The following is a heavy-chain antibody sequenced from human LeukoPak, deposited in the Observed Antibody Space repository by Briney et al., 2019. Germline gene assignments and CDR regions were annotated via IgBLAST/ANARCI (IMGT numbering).Heavy chain of an antibody. V-gene: IGHV1-2*02. CDR1: GYTFTGYY. D-gene: IGHD6-19*01. CDR2: INPNSGGT. Sequence: ASVKVSCKASGYTFTGYYMHWVRQAPGQGLEWMGWINPNSGGTNYAQKFQGRVTMTRDTSISTAYMELGRLRSDDTAVYYCAREWVAGYYYYGMDVWGQGTTVTVSS. CDR3: AREWVAGYYYYGMDV. J-gene: IGHJ6*02.